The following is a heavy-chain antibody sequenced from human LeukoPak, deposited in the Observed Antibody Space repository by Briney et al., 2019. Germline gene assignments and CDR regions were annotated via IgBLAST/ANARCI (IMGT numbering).Heavy chain of an antibody. J-gene: IGHJ4*02. V-gene: IGHV5-51*01. CDR2: IYPGDSDA. CDR1: GYSFTNYW. CDR3: ARRGAVAGTQGGDFDY. Sequence: GESLKISCKGSGYSFTNYWIGWVRQMPGKGLKWMGIIYPGDSDARYSPSFQGQVTISADKSISTAYLQWSSLKASDTAMYYCARRGAVAGTQGGDFDYWGQGTLVTVSS. D-gene: IGHD6-19*01.